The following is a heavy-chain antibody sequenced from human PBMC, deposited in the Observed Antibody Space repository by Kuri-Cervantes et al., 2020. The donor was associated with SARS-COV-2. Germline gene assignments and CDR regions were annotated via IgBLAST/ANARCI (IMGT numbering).Heavy chain of an antibody. D-gene: IGHD2-15*01. J-gene: IGHJ3*02. Sequence: ASVKVSCKASGDTFTGYYMHWVRQAPGQGLEWMGWINPNSGGTNYAQKFQGWVTMTRDTSISTAYMELSRLRSDDTAVYYCARDHLGSSDYSRHDAFDIWGQGTMVTVSS. CDR2: INPNSGGT. V-gene: IGHV1-2*04. CDR3: ARDHLGSSDYSRHDAFDI. CDR1: GDTFTGYY.